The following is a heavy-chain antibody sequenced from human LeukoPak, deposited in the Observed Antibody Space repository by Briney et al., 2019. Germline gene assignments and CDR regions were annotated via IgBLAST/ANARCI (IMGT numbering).Heavy chain of an antibody. CDR2: ISGSGGTT. CDR3: AKDRSTQWLGRDAFDI. J-gene: IGHJ3*02. V-gene: IGHV3-23*01. CDR1: GFTFSSSA. D-gene: IGHD6-19*01. Sequence: PGGSLRLSCAASGFTFSSSAMSWVRQVPGKGLEWVSAISGSGGTTYYADSVKGRFTISRDSSKNTLYLQMNSLRAEDTAVYFCAKDRSTQWLGRDAFDIWGQGTMVTVSS.